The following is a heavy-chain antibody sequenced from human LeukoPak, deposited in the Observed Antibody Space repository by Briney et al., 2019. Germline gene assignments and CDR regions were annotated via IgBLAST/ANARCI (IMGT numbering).Heavy chain of an antibody. V-gene: IGHV3-23*01. CDR2: ISGSGGST. J-gene: IGHJ4*02. Sequence: GGSLRLSCAASGFTFNSYAMSWVRQAPGKGLEWISGISGSGGSTYYADFVKGRFTISRDNSKNTLYLQMNSLRVEDTAFYYCAKAYCSTTNCFADYWGQGTLVTVSS. CDR3: AKAYCSTTNCFADY. CDR1: GFTFNSYA. D-gene: IGHD2-2*01.